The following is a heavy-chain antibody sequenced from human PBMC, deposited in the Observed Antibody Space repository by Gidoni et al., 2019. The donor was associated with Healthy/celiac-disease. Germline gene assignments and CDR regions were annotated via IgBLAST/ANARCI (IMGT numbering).Heavy chain of an antibody. V-gene: IGHV3-23*01. D-gene: IGHD3-22*01. CDR1: GFPFGRYA. J-gene: IGHJ3*02. CDR3: AKAVYYYDSSGPDDAFDI. CDR2: LRGSGGNT. Sequence: EVQLLESGGGLVKPGGSLRLSCAASGFPFGRYAMDWFRQAPGKGRGGVSALRGSGGNTYHADSGKGRFTIYRDNSKNTLYLQMNSLRAEDTAVYYCAKAVYYYDSSGPDDAFDIWGQGTMVTVSS.